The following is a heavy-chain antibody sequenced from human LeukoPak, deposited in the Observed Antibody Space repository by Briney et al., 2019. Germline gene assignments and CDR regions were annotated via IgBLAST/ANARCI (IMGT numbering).Heavy chain of an antibody. D-gene: IGHD3-3*01. CDR1: GYTFTGYY. CDR3: ATPRTDFWSGYLGRGAFDI. CDR2: INPNSGGT. J-gene: IGHJ3*02. V-gene: IGHV1-2*02. Sequence: GASVKVSCKASGYTFTGYYMHWVRQAPGQGLEWMGWINPNSGGTNYAQKFQGRVTMTRDTSISTAYMELSRLRSDDTAVYYCATPRTDFWSGYLGRGAFDIWGQGTMVTVSS.